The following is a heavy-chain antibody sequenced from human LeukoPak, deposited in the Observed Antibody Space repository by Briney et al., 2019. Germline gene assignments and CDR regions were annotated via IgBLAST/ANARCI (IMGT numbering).Heavy chain of an antibody. CDR3: ARSDYYDSSGLFDY. J-gene: IGHJ4*02. CDR1: GYTFTSYD. CDR2: MNPNSGNT. Sequence: ASVKVSCKASGYTFTSYDINWVRQATGQGLEWMGWMNPNSGNTGYSQKFQGRVTITRDTSASTAYMELSSLRSEDTAVYYCARSDYYDSSGLFDYWGQGTLVTVSS. D-gene: IGHD3-22*01. V-gene: IGHV1-8*01.